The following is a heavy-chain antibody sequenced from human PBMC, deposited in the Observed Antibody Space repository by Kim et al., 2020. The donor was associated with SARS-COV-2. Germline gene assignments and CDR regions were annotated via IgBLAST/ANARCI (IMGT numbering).Heavy chain of an antibody. D-gene: IGHD3-9*01. CDR1: GFTFSNAW. V-gene: IGHV3-15*01. J-gene: IGHJ4*02. CDR3: TTDAYFDWLTIDY. Sequence: GGSLRLSCAASGFTFSNAWMSWVRQAPGKGLEWVGRIKSKTDGGTTDYAAPVKGRFTISRDDSKNTLYLQMNSLKTEDTAVYYCTTDAYFDWLTIDYWGQGTLVTVSS. CDR2: IKSKTDGGTT.